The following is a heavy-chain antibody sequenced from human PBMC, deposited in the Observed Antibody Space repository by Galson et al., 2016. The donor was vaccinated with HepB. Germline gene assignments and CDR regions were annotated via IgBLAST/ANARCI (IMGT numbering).Heavy chain of an antibody. Sequence: SLRLSCAVSGLTFSGSAMHWVRQASGKGLEWVGHIRSKANNYATAYAASVKGRFTISRDNSKNTLYLQMNSLRAEDTAVYYCTLATRYDAFDIWGQGTLVTVSA. CDR2: IRSKANNYAT. D-gene: IGHD6-6*01. CDR3: TLATRYDAFDI. CDR1: GLTFSGSA. V-gene: IGHV3-73*01. J-gene: IGHJ3*02.